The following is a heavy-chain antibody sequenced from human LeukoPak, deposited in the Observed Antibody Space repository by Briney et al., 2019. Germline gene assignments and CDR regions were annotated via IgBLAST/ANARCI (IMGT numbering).Heavy chain of an antibody. CDR2: IYTSGST. Sequence: PSETLSLTCTVSGGSISSGSYYWSWIRQPAGKGLEWIGRIYTSGSTNYNPSLKSRVTISVDTSKNQFSLKLSSVTAADTAVYYCARDQGSSSPFFDYWGQGTLVTVSS. V-gene: IGHV4-61*02. CDR1: GGSISSGSYY. D-gene: IGHD6-6*01. J-gene: IGHJ4*02. CDR3: ARDQGSSSPFFDY.